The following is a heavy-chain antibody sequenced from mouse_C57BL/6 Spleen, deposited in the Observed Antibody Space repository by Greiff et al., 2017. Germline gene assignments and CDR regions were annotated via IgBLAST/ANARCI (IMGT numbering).Heavy chain of an antibody. CDR2: IQPNSGST. CDR3: ARNWDVPFDY. D-gene: IGHD4-1*01. CDR1: GYTFTSYW. V-gene: IGHV1-64*01. J-gene: IGHJ2*01. Sequence: QVQLQQPGAELVKPGASVKLSCKASGYTFTSYWMHWVKQRPGQGLEWIGMIQPNSGSTNYNEKFKSKATLTVDKSSSTAYMQLSSLTSEDSAVYYCARNWDVPFDYWGQGTTLTVSS.